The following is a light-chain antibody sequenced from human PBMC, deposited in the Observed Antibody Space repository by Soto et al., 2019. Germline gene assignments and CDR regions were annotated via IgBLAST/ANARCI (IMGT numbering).Light chain of an antibody. J-gene: IGKJ4*01. V-gene: IGKV3-20*01. CDR2: GAS. CDR3: QKYGSSPRT. Sequence: VLTQSPGTLSLSPGDRATLSCRASQSVSSNLAWYQQKPGQAPRLLIYGASSRATGIPDRLSGSGSGTDLNLTISRLEPEDFAVYYCQKYGSSPRTCGGGTKVDIK. CDR1: QSVSSN.